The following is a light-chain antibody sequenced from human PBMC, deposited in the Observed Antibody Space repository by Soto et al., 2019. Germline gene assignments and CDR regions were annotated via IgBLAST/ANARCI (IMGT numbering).Light chain of an antibody. CDR1: QSVSSSY. Sequence: EIVLTQSPGTLSLSPGERATLSCRASQSVSSSYLAWYQQKPGQAPRLLIYGASSRATGIPDRFSGSGSGTDFTLTISRLETEDFAVYYCQQYGSSPPYSTFGPGTKVDIK. V-gene: IGKV3-20*01. CDR3: QQYGSSPPYST. CDR2: GAS. J-gene: IGKJ3*01.